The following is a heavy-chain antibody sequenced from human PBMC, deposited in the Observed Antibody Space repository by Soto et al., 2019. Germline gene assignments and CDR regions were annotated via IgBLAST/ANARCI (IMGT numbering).Heavy chain of an antibody. CDR3: ARASSFRGDFDF. V-gene: IGHV4-4*02. CDR2: FYHAGSP. J-gene: IGHJ3*01. D-gene: IGHD2-21*01. CDR1: GGSIRSSSW. Sequence: SEPLCHTCTVSGGSIRSSSWWTWLLQSPEKGLEWIGEFYHAGSPNYNPSFQSRVTISADNSKNFFSLRLTSVTAADTAIYYCARASSFRGDFDFWGRGTAVTVSS.